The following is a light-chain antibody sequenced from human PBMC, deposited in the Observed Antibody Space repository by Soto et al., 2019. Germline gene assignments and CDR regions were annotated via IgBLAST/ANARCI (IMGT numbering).Light chain of an antibody. J-gene: IGKJ1*01. Sequence: DIQMTQSPSTLSGSVGDRVTITCRASQTISSWLAWYQQKPGKAPKLLIYKASTLKSGVPSRFSGSGSGTEFTLTISSLQPDDFATYYCQHYNSYSEAFCQGTKLDIK. CDR1: QTISSW. CDR2: KAS. V-gene: IGKV1-5*03. CDR3: QHYNSYSEA.